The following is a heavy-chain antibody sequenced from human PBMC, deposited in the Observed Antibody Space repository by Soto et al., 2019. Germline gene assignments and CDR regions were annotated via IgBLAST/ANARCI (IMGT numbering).Heavy chain of an antibody. CDR2: ISGYNGNT. CDR1: GYTFTSYG. Sequence: QVQLVQSGAEVKKPGASVKVSCKASGYTFTSYGVSWVRQAPGQGLEWMGWISGYNGNTNYAQKLQDRFTMTTDTSTTTAYMELRSLRSDDTAVYYCARAGKYYYGSGSPYYYDMDVWGQGITVT. D-gene: IGHD3-10*01. V-gene: IGHV1-18*04. J-gene: IGHJ6*02. CDR3: ARAGKYYYGSGSPYYYDMDV.